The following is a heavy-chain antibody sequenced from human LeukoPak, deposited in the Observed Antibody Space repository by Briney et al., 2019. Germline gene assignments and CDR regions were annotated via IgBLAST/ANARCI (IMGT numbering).Heavy chain of an antibody. Sequence: PSETLSLTCTVSGGSISSGSYYWSWIRQPAGKGLEWIGRIDTSGSTNYNPSLKSRVTMSADTSKKQFSLKLRSVTAADTAVYYCAREVQRMGISAAGTEYSYYYMDVWGKGTTVTISS. CDR2: IDTSGST. D-gene: IGHD6-13*01. V-gene: IGHV4-61*02. CDR3: AREVQRMGISAAGTEYSYYYMDV. CDR1: GGSISSGSYY. J-gene: IGHJ6*03.